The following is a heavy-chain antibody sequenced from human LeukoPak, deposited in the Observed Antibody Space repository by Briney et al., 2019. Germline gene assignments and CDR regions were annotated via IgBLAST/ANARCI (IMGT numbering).Heavy chain of an antibody. Sequence: TSETLSLTCAVYGGSFSGYYWSWIRQPPGKGLEWIGEINHSGSTNYNPSLKSRVTISVDTSKNQFSLKLNSVTAADTAVYYCARIHYYDSSGFPWGQGTLVTVSS. J-gene: IGHJ5*02. V-gene: IGHV4-34*01. D-gene: IGHD3-22*01. CDR1: GGSFSGYY. CDR3: ARIHYYDSSGFP. CDR2: INHSGST.